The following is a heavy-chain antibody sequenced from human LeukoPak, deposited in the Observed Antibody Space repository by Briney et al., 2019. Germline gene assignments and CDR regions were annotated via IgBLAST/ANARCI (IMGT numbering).Heavy chain of an antibody. D-gene: IGHD2-8*01. Sequence: SDTLSLTCTVSGGSISSSSYYWGWIRQPRGKGLEWNGSIYWSGSTYSNPSLKSRVTISVDTSKNQFSLKLSSVTAADTAVYYCARRTAYTKSKNWFDTWGQGTLVTVSS. CDR2: IYWSGST. J-gene: IGHJ5*02. V-gene: IGHV4-39*01. CDR3: ARRTAYTKSKNWFDT. CDR1: GGSISSSSYY.